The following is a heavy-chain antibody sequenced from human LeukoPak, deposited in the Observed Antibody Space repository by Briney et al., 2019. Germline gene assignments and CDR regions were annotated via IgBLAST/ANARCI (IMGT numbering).Heavy chain of an antibody. D-gene: IGHD5-12*01. CDR3: ARELVAGDQYGMDV. CDR2: ISYDGSNK. Sequence: QTGGSLRPSCAASGFTFSSYAMHWVRQAPGKGLEWVAVISYDGSNKYYADSVKGRFTISRDNSKNTLYLQMNSLRAEDTAVYYCARELVAGDQYGMDVWGQGTTVTVSS. CDR1: GFTFSSYA. J-gene: IGHJ6*02. V-gene: IGHV3-30-3*01.